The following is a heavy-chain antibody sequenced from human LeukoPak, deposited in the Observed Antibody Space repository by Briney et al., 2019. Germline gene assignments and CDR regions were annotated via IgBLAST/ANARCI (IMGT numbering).Heavy chain of an antibody. J-gene: IGHJ4*02. CDR2: ISGSGGST. CDR3: AKAVRGTGSGWYAPFDY. Sequence: GGSLRLSCVASRFTVSNNHVNWVRQAPGKGLEWVSAISGSGGSTYYADSVKGRFTISRDNSKNTLYLQMNSLRAEDTAVYYCAKAVRGTGSGWYAPFDYWGQGTLVTVSS. V-gene: IGHV3-23*01. D-gene: IGHD6-19*01. CDR1: RFTVSNNH.